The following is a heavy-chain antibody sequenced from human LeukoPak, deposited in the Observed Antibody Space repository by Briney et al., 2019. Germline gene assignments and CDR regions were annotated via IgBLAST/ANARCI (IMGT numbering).Heavy chain of an antibody. CDR1: GYTFTGYY. V-gene: IGHV1-18*04. Sequence: ASVKVSCKASGYTFTGYYMHWVRQAPGQGLEWMGRINAYNGNTNYAQKLQGRVTMTTDTSTSTAYMELRSLRSDDTAVYYCARMSDILTGYYSHFDYWGQGTLVTVSS. CDR2: INAYNGNT. J-gene: IGHJ4*02. D-gene: IGHD3-9*01. CDR3: ARMSDILTGYYSHFDY.